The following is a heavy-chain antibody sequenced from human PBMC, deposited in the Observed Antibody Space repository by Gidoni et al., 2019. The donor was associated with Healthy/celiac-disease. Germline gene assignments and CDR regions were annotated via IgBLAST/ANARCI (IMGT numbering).Heavy chain of an antibody. Sequence: QVQLVQSGAEVKKPGASVKVSCKASGYTFTSYDINWVRQATGQGLEWMGWMNPNSGNTGYAKKFQGRVTMTRNTSISTAYMELSSLRSEDTAVYYCARSKSSSDSEWFDPWGQGTLVTVSS. CDR2: MNPNSGNT. V-gene: IGHV1-8*01. CDR1: GYTFTSYD. CDR3: ARSKSSSDSEWFDP. J-gene: IGHJ5*02. D-gene: IGHD6-13*01.